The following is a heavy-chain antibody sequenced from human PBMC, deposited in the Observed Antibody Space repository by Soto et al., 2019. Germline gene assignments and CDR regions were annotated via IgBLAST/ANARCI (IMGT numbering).Heavy chain of an antibody. CDR2: MNPNSGNT. V-gene: IGHV1-8*01. D-gene: IGHD2-2*01. J-gene: IGHJ6*03. CDR3: ARIYSVVVPAARGYYYYYMDV. Sequence: ASVKVSCKASGYTFTIYDINWVRQATGQGLEWMGWMNPNSGNTGYAQKFQGRVTMTRNTSISTAYMELSSLRSEDTAVYYCARIYSVVVPAARGYYYYYMDVWGKGTTVTVSS. CDR1: GYTFTIYD.